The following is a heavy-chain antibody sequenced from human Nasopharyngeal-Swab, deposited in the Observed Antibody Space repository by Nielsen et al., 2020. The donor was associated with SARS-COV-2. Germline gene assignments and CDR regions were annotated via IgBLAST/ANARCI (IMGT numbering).Heavy chain of an antibody. V-gene: IGHV4-59*01. CDR1: GGSISSYY. J-gene: IGHJ3*02. CDR3: ARTGDLDIVVVPAALWAFDI. D-gene: IGHD2-2*03. CDR2: IYYSGST. Sequence: SETLSLTCTVSGGSISSYYLSWIRQPPGKGLEWIGYIYYSGSTNYNPSLKSRVTISVDTSKNQFSLKLSSVTVADTAVYYCARTGDLDIVVVPAALWAFDIWGQGTMVTVSS.